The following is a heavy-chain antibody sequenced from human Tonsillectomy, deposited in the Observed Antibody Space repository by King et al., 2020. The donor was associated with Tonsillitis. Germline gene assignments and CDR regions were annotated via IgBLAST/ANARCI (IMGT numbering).Heavy chain of an antibody. CDR1: GFIVSSNY. CDR3: ATDEAASGIFDY. D-gene: IGHD2-15*01. CDR2: SYSGGST. J-gene: IGHJ4*02. Sequence: VQLVESGGGLIQPGGSLRLSCAASGFIVSSNYMGGVRQAPGKGLGWGSVSYSGGSTYYTDSLKGRFTSSRDNSKNTLYLQMNSLRAEDTAVYFCATDEAASGIFDYWGQGTLVTVSS. V-gene: IGHV3-53*01.